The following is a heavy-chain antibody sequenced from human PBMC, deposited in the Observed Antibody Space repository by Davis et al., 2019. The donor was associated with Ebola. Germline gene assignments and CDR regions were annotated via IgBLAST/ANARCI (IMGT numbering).Heavy chain of an antibody. V-gene: IGHV4-59*08. Sequence: SETLSLTCTVSGGSIRSYYWSWIRQPPGKGLEWIGYIYYSGSTNYNLSLKSRVTISVDTSKNQFSLKLSSVTAADTAVYYCARHRELYWYFDLWGRGTLVTVSS. CDR1: GGSIRSYY. D-gene: IGHD5-24*01. J-gene: IGHJ2*01. CDR3: ARHRELYWYFDL. CDR2: IYYSGST.